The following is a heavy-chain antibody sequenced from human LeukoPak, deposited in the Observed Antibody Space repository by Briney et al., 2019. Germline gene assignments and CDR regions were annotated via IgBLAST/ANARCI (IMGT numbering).Heavy chain of an antibody. CDR2: IDPNSGGT. CDR1: GYTFTGYY. D-gene: IGHD3-10*01. Sequence: ASVKVSCKASGYTFTGYYMHWVRQAPGQGLEWMGWIDPNSGGTNYAQKFQGRVTMTRDTSISTAYMVLNRLRSDDAAVYYCAREYYYGSGNYYNRIDYWGQGTLVTVSS. J-gene: IGHJ4*02. V-gene: IGHV1-2*02. CDR3: AREYYYGSGNYYNRIDY.